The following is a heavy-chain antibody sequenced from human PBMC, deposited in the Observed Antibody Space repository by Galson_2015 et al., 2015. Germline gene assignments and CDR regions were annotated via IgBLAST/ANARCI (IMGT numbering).Heavy chain of an antibody. CDR3: ARDSGYYDFWSGYPYNWFDP. J-gene: IGHJ5*02. V-gene: IGHV1-3*01. CDR1: GYTFTSYA. D-gene: IGHD3-3*01. CDR2: INAGNGNT. Sequence: SVKVSCKASGYTFTSYAMHWVRQAPGQRLEWMGWINAGNGNTKYSQKFQGRVTITRDTSASTAYMELSSLRSEDTAVYYCARDSGYYDFWSGYPYNWFDPWGQGTLVTDSS.